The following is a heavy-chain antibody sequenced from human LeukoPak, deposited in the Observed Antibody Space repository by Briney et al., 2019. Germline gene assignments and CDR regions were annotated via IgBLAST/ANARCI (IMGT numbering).Heavy chain of an antibody. V-gene: IGHV4-61*02. D-gene: IGHD3-9*01. CDR2: IYTSGST. CDR1: GGSISSGSYY. CDR3: ARDRYEETYYDILTGYSHRPGGFDP. Sequence: KASETLSLTCTVSGGSISSGSYYWSWIRQPAGKGLEWIGRIYTSGSTNYNPSLKSRVTMSVDTFKNQFSLKLSSVTAADTAVYYCARDRYEETYYDILTGYSHRPGGFDPWGQGTLVTVSS. J-gene: IGHJ5*02.